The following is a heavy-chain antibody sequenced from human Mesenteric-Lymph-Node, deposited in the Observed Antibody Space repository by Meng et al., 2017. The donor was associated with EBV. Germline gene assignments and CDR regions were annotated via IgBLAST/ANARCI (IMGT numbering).Heavy chain of an antibody. Sequence: QVQLVQFGGEVKKPGASVKVSCKASGYTFANFGITWVRQAPGQGLEWMGWISAYNANTDYAQTLQGRVTMTKDTSTSTAYMDLRSLRPDDTAVYYCARISDYDSSGLDYWGQGTLVTVSS. J-gene: IGHJ4*02. V-gene: IGHV1-18*01. CDR1: GYTFANFG. CDR3: ARISDYDSSGLDY. CDR2: ISAYNANT. D-gene: IGHD3-22*01.